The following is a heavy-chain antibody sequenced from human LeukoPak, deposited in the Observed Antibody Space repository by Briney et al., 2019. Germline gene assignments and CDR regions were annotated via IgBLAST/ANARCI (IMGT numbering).Heavy chain of an antibody. J-gene: IGHJ4*02. CDR2: ISGAGETT. CDR3: VRPAQTNCGGDCYFDY. CDR1: GFTFNTYN. D-gene: IGHD2-21*02. Sequence: LAGGSLRLSCAASGFTFNTYNMNWVRQTPGKGLEWVAAISGAGETTYYADSVKGRSTISRDNSKSTVALRMYSLRAEDTAVYYCVRPAQTNCGGDCYFDYWGQGTLVTVSS. V-gene: IGHV3-23*01.